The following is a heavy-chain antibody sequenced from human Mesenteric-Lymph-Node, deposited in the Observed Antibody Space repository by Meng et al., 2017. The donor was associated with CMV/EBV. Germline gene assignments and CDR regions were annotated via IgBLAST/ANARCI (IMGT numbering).Heavy chain of an antibody. Sequence: ASVKVSCKASGYTFTGYYMHWVRQAPGQGLEWMGWMNPNTGGTNYAPKFQGRVTLTRDTSISTAYMELSSLRSDDTAVFYCARCPLKTAMPSHYYDSSGYQYYFDGWGQGTLVTVSS. CDR1: GYTFTGYY. D-gene: IGHD3-22*01. CDR3: ARCPLKTAMPSHYYDSSGYQYYFDG. V-gene: IGHV1-2*02. CDR2: MNPNTGGT. J-gene: IGHJ4*02.